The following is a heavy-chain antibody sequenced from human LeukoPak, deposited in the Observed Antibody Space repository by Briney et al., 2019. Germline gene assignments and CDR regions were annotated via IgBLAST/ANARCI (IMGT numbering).Heavy chain of an antibody. V-gene: IGHV3-21*06. J-gene: IGHJ6*03. CDR3: ARVVSVAWSERRPGYYYMDV. CDR2: ISSSANYI. D-gene: IGHD1-1*01. Sequence: GGSLRLSCAASGFTFSSHGMNWVRQAPGKGLEWVSSISSSANYIYYTHSVKGRFTISRDNAKNSLYLQMNSLRAEDTAVYYCARVVSVAWSERRPGYYYMDVWGKGTTVTVSS. CDR1: GFTFSSHG.